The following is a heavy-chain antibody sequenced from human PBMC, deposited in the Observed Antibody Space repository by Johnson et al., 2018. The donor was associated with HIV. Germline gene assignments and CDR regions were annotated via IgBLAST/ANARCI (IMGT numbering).Heavy chain of an antibody. CDR2: TRNKANSYTT. V-gene: IGHV3-72*01. Sequence: MLLVESGGGLVQPGGSLRLSCAASGFTFSDHYMDWVRQAPGKGLEWVGRTRNKANSYTTEYAASVKGRFTISRDDSKNSLYLQMNSLKTEDTAVYYCARVGQQSNAFDIWGQGTMVTASS. CDR1: GFTFSDHY. CDR3: ARVGQQSNAFDI. J-gene: IGHJ3*02. D-gene: IGHD6-13*01.